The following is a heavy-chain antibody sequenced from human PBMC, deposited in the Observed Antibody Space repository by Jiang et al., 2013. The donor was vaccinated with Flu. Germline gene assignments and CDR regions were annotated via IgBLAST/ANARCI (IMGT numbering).Heavy chain of an antibody. J-gene: IGHJ4*01. V-gene: IGHV4-59*08. CDR2: IHYSGST. CDR1: AGSISYYY. D-gene: IGHD6-13*01. CDR3: ARHPSRVAPTGTGLDY. Sequence: GPGLVKPSETLSLTCTVSAGSISYYYWSWIRQSPGKGLEWIGYIHYSGSTNYNPSLKSRVTISVDTTKNQFSLKLTSVTAADAGVYYCARHPSRVAPTGTGLDY.